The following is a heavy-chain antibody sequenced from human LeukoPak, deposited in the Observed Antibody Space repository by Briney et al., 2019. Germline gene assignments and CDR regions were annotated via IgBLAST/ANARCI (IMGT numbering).Heavy chain of an antibody. CDR3: ARDLFSGSYQEDF. D-gene: IGHD1-26*01. Sequence: GSLRLSCAASGFTLSSYWMSWVRQAPGKGLEWVANIKYDGSGKYYADSVKGRFTISRDDAKNSLYLEMNRLRVEDTAVYYCARDLFSGSYQEDFWGQGTLVTVSS. CDR1: GFTLSSYW. V-gene: IGHV3-7*01. CDR2: IKYDGSGK. J-gene: IGHJ4*02.